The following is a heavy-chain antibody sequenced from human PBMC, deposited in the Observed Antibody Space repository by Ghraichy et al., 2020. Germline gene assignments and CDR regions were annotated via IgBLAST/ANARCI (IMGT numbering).Heavy chain of an antibody. D-gene: IGHD3-10*01. CDR2: INHSGST. Sequence: SETLSLTCAVYGGSFSGYYWSWIRQPPGKRLEWIGEINHSGSTNYNPSLKSRVTISVDTSKNQFSLKLSSVTAADTAVYYCARGRVYFYGSGSYVYTNWFDPWGQGTLVTVSS. V-gene: IGHV4-34*01. CDR3: ARGRVYFYGSGSYVYTNWFDP. CDR1: GGSFSGYY. J-gene: IGHJ5*02.